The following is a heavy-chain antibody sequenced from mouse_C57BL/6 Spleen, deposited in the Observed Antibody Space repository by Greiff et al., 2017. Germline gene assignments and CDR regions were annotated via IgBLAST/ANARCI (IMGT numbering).Heavy chain of an antibody. CDR1: GFNIKDYY. J-gene: IGHJ4*01. CDR2: IDPEDGET. CDR3: ARRAPAYYSNYGYAMDD. D-gene: IGHD2-5*01. V-gene: IGHV14-2*01. Sequence: VQLKQSGAELVKPGASVKLSCTASGFNIKDYYMHWVKQRTEQGLEWIGRIDPEDGETKYAPNFQGKATITADTSSNTAYLQLSSLTSEDTAVYYCARRAPAYYSNYGYAMDDWGQGTSVTVSS.